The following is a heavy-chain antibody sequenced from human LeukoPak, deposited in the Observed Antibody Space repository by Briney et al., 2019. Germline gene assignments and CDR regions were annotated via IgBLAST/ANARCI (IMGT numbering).Heavy chain of an antibody. D-gene: IGHD3-10*01. CDR2: ISSSSSYI. J-gene: IGHJ6*03. Sequence: GGSLRLSCAASGYTFSSYSMNWVRQAPGKGLEWVSSISSSSSYIYYADSVKGRFTISRDNAKNSLYLQMNSLRAEDTAVYYCARAITMVRGVYYYHMDVWGKGTTVTVSS. CDR3: ARAITMVRGVYYYHMDV. V-gene: IGHV3-21*01. CDR1: GYTFSSYS.